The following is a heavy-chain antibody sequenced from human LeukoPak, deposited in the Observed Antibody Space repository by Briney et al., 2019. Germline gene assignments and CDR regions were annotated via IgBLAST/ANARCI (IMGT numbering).Heavy chain of an antibody. Sequence: GGSLRLSCAASGFTFSSYSMNWVRQAPGKGLEWVSSISSSSSYIYYADSVKGRFTISRDNAKNSLYLQMNSLRAEDTAVYYCARGSGSYLRGLDYWGQGTLVTVSS. CDR1: GFTFSSYS. J-gene: IGHJ4*02. CDR2: ISSSSSYI. V-gene: IGHV3-21*01. CDR3: ARGSGSYLRGLDY. D-gene: IGHD3-10*01.